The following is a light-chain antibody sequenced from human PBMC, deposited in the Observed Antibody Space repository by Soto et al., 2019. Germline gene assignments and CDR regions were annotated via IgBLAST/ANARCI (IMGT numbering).Light chain of an antibody. Sequence: EIVMTQSPATLSVSPGERATLSCRASQSVSSNLAWYQQKPGQAPSLLIYVASTRATGIPARFSGSGSGTEFTLTISSLQSEDFAVYYCQRNNNWPPYTFGQGTKLEIK. J-gene: IGKJ2*01. CDR2: VAS. CDR1: QSVSSN. CDR3: QRNNNWPPYT. V-gene: IGKV3-15*01.